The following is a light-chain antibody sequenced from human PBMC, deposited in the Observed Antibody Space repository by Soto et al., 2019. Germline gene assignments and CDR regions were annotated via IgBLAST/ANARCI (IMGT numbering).Light chain of an antibody. CDR1: QSIGSY. V-gene: IGKV1-39*01. CDR2: AAS. CDR3: QQGHSVPIT. J-gene: IGKJ4*01. Sequence: DIQMPQSPSSLSASVGDRVTITCRASQSIGSYLKWYQQKPGKAPNLLIFAASSLQSGVPSRFSGSGSGTDFTLTISSLRPEDFATYYCQQGHSVPITFGGGTRVEIK.